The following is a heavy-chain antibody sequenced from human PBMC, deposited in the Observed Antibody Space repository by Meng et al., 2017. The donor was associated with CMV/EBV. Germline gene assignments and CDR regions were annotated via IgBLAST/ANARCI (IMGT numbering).Heavy chain of an antibody. J-gene: IGHJ4*02. CDR2: ISSSSSYI. D-gene: IGHD2-21*02. CDR1: GFTFSSYS. Sequence: GESLKISCASSGFTFSSYSMNWVRQAPGKGLEWVSSISSSSSYIYYADSVKGRFTISRDNAKNSLYLQMNSLRAEDTAVYYCARTAWSLLRYYFDYWGQGTLVTVSS. V-gene: IGHV3-21*01. CDR3: ARTAWSLLRYYFDY.